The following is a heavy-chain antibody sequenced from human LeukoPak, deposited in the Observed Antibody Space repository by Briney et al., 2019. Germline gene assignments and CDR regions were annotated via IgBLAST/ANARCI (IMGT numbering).Heavy chain of an antibody. CDR2: IYYSGST. CDR3: ARDRDFWSGSYYYGMDV. Sequence: ETLSLTCTVSGDSISSYYWSWIRQPPGKGLEWIGYIYYSGSTNYNPSLKSRVTISVDTSKNQFSLKLSSVTAADTAVYYCARDRDFWSGSYYYGMDVWGQGTTVTVSS. CDR1: GDSISSYY. D-gene: IGHD3-3*01. J-gene: IGHJ6*02. V-gene: IGHV4-59*01.